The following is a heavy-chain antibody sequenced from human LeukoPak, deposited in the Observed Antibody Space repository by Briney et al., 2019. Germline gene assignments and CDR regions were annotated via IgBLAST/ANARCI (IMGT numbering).Heavy chain of an antibody. CDR1: GGTFSSYA. CDR2: IIPIFGTA. J-gene: IGHJ5*02. D-gene: IGHD3-3*01. Sequence: SVKVSCKASGGTFSSYAISWVRQAPGQGLEWMGGIIPIFGTANYAQKFQGRVTITADKSTSTAYMELSSLRSEDTAVYYCASDKEEGAIFGVKYNWFDPWGQGTLVTVSS. V-gene: IGHV1-69*06. CDR3: ASDKEEGAIFGVKYNWFDP.